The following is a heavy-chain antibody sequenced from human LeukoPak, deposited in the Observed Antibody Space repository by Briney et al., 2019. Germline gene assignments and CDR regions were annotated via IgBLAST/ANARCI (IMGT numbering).Heavy chain of an antibody. CDR1: GFTFDDYA. V-gene: IGHV3-9*01. D-gene: IGHD3-10*01. Sequence: GGSLRLSCAASGFTFDDYAMHWVRQAPGKGLEWVSGISWNSGSIGYADSVKGRFTISRDNAKNTLYLQMNSLRAEDTAVYYCARGYMVADYWGQGTLVTVSS. CDR3: ARGYMVADY. J-gene: IGHJ4*02. CDR2: ISWNSGSI.